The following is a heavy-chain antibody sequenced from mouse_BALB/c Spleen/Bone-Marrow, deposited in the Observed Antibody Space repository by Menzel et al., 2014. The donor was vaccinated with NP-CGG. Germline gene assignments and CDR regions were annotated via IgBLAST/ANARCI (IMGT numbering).Heavy chain of an antibody. V-gene: IGHV3-8*02. CDR2: ISYSGST. CDR3: ARYYGSTYGYYFDY. J-gene: IGHJ2*01. CDR1: GDSITSGY. Sequence: EVQLQQSGPSLVKPSKPLSLTCSVTGDSITSGYWNWIRKFPGNKLEYMGYISYSGSTYYNPSLKSRISITRDTSKNQYYLQLNSVTTEDTATYYCARYYGSTYGYYFDYWGQGTTLTVSS. D-gene: IGHD1-1*01.